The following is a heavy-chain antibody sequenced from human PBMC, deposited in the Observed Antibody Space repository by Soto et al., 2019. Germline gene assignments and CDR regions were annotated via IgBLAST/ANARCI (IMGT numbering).Heavy chain of an antibody. D-gene: IGHD1-26*01. Sequence: EVQLLESGGGLVQPGGSLRLSCAASGFTFSSYAMSWVRQAPGKGLEWVSAISGSGGSTYYADSVKGRFTISRDNSKNTLYLQMSSLRAEDTAVYYCARKGSERSYEYWGQGTLVTVSS. CDR2: ISGSGGST. CDR3: ARKGSERSYEY. J-gene: IGHJ4*02. CDR1: GFTFSSYA. V-gene: IGHV3-23*01.